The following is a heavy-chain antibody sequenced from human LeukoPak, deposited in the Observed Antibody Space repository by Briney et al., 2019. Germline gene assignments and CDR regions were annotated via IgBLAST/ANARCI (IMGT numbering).Heavy chain of an antibody. D-gene: IGHD6-13*01. V-gene: IGHV3-23*01. Sequence: GGTLRLSCAASGFTFSSYGMSWVRQAPGKGLEWVSAISGSGGSTYYADSVKGRFTISRDNAKNSLYLQMNSLRAEDTAVYYCAREPTYSSSWYTTCDFWGQGTLVTVSS. CDR3: AREPTYSSSWYTTCDF. CDR1: GFTFSSYG. CDR2: ISGSGGST. J-gene: IGHJ4*02.